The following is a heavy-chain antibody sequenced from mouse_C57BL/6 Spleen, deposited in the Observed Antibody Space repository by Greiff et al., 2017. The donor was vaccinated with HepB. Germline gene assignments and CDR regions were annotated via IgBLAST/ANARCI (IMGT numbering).Heavy chain of an antibody. J-gene: IGHJ2*01. Sequence: VKLQESGAELVKPGASVKISCKASGYAFSSYWMNWVKQRPGKGLEWIGQIYPGDGDTNYNGKFKGKATLTADKSSSTAYMQLSSLTSEDSAVYFCARAGYSNCFDYWGQGTTLTVSS. CDR2: IYPGDGDT. CDR3: ARAGYSNCFDY. D-gene: IGHD2-5*01. CDR1: GYAFSSYW. V-gene: IGHV1-80*01.